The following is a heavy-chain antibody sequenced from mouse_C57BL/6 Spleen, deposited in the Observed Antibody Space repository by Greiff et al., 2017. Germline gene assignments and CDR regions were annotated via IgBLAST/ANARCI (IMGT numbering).Heavy chain of an antibody. J-gene: IGHJ3*01. V-gene: IGHV1-22*01. CDR2: INPNNGGT. Sequence: VQLKESGPELVKPGASVKMSCKASGYTFTDYNMHWVKQSHGKSLEWIGYINPNNGGTSYNQKFKGKATLTVNKSSSTAYMELRSLTSEDSAVYYCARQGNYEIAYWGQGTLVTVSA. CDR3: ARQGNYEIAY. D-gene: IGHD2-1*01. CDR1: GYTFTDYN.